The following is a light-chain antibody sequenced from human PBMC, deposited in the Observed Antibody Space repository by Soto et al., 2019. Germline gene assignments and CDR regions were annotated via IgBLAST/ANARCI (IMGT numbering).Light chain of an antibody. CDR2: YDR. CDR1: NIGSKS. J-gene: IGLJ3*02. CDR3: QVWDISSGHVV. Sequence: SYELTQPPSVSVAPGKTASVACGGSNIGSKSVHWYQKKSGQAPVLVMYYDRDRPSEIPERFSGSNSGNTATLTISRVEAGDEADYYCQVWDISSGHVVFGGGTKLTVL. V-gene: IGLV3-21*01.